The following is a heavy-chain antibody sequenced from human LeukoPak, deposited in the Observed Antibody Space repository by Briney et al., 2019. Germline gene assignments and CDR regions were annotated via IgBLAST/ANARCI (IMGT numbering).Heavy chain of an antibody. Sequence: SGTLSLTCAVSGGSISSSNWWSWVRQPPGKGLEWIGEIYHSGSTSYNPSLKSRVTISVDKSKNQFSLKLSSVTAADTAVYYCARDETLGYCSGGSCYSNRYWYFDLWGRGTLVTVSS. J-gene: IGHJ2*01. V-gene: IGHV4-4*02. D-gene: IGHD2-15*01. CDR3: ARDETLGYCSGGSCYSNRYWYFDL. CDR1: GGSISSSNW. CDR2: IYHSGST.